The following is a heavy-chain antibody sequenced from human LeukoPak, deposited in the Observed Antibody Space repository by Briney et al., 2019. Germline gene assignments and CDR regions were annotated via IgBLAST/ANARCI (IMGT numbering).Heavy chain of an antibody. CDR2: INHSGST. CDR1: GGAFSGYY. V-gene: IGHV4-34*01. Sequence: SETLSLTCAVYGGAFSGYYWSWIRQPPGKGLEWIGEINHSGSTNYNPSLKSRVTISVATSKNQFSLKMSSVTAADTAVYYCARCSRYFDWLTNWFDPWGQGTLVTVSS. CDR3: ARCSRYFDWLTNWFDP. D-gene: IGHD3-9*01. J-gene: IGHJ5*02.